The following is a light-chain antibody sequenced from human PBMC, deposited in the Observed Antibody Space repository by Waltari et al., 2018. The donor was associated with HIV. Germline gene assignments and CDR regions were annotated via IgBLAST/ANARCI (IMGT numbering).Light chain of an antibody. Sequence: SSKLTQDPAVSVALGQTVRITCQGDSLEIYYASWFQQKPGQAPLLVIYGKNNRPAGIPDRFSGSFSGNTSSLTITGAQAEDGADYYCNSRDSSGTHPVLFGGGTRLSVL. CDR3: NSRDSSGTHPVL. CDR1: SLEIYY. J-gene: IGLJ2*01. V-gene: IGLV3-19*01. CDR2: GKN.